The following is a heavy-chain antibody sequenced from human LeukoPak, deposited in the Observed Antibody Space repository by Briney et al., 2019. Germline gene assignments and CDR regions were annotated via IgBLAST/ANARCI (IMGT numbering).Heavy chain of an antibody. J-gene: IGHJ4*02. Sequence: ASVKVSCKASGYTFTDYYMHWVRQAPGQGLEWMGWINPKSGGRSYAQRFQGRVTMTRDTSISTAYMELSRPRSDDTAVYYCATGERLVPAAMWFDYWGQGTLVTVSS. CDR3: ATGERLVPAAMWFDY. V-gene: IGHV1-2*02. CDR2: INPKSGGR. D-gene: IGHD2-2*01. CDR1: GYTFTDYY.